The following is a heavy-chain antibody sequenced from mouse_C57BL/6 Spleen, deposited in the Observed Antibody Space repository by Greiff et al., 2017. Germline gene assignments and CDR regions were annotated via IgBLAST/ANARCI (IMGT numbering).Heavy chain of an antibody. J-gene: IGHJ3*01. CDR3: ARDYSNYVAWFAY. CDR1: GFTFSDYG. V-gene: IGHV5-17*01. D-gene: IGHD2-5*01. CDR2: LSSGSSTI. Sequence: EVQRVESGGGLVKPGGSLTLSCAASGFTFSDYGMHWVRQAPEKGLEWVAYLSSGSSTIYYADTVKGRFTISRDNAKNTLFLQMTSLRSEDTAMYYCARDYSNYVAWFAYWGQGTLVTVSA.